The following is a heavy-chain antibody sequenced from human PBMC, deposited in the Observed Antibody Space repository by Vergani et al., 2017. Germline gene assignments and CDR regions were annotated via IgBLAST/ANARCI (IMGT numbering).Heavy chain of an antibody. V-gene: IGHV4-4*07. Sequence: QVQLQESGPGLVKPSETLSLTCTVSGGSISSYYWSWIRQPAAKGLEWIGRIYTSGSTNYNPSLNSRLTMSVDTSKNQFSLKLSSVTAADTAVYYCASVKRPGIAVAGTSYYYYYMDVWGKGTTVTVSS. D-gene: IGHD6-19*01. J-gene: IGHJ6*03. CDR3: ASVKRPGIAVAGTSYYYYYMDV. CDR2: IYTSGST. CDR1: GGSISSYY.